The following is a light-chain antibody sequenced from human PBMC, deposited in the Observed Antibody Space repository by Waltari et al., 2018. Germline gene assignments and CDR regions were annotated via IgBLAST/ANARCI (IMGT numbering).Light chain of an antibody. CDR3: QKYEALPAT. CDR1: QRVGSY. V-gene: IGKV3-20*01. CDR2: GAS. J-gene: IGKJ1*01. Sequence: EIVLPQSPGTLSLSPGETATLACRASQRVGSYLAWYQQKTGQAPRLLIYGASTRATGIPDRFSGSGCGTGFGLIFSRLEPEDFAVYFCQKYEALPATFGQGTKVEIK.